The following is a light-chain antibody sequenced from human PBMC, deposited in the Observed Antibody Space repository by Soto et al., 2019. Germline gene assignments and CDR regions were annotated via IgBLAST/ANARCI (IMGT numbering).Light chain of an antibody. Sequence: ETVLTQSPGTLSLSPGERATLSCRASQSVTDSYFAWYQHKPGQAPRLLIYATSTRATGIPDRFSGSGSGTDFTLTISRLEPEDFAVYYCQQSGSSPITFGQGTRLEIK. CDR1: QSVTDSY. CDR2: ATS. CDR3: QQSGSSPIT. J-gene: IGKJ5*01. V-gene: IGKV3-20*01.